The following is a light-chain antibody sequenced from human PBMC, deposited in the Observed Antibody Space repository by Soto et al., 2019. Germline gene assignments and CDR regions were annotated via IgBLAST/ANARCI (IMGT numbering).Light chain of an antibody. Sequence: EIVLTQSPDTLSLSPGERATLSCRASQSVSSTYLAWYQQKPGQAPRLLIYGASNRATGIPDRFSGSGSGTDFTLTVSRLEPEDFVVYYCQQYSSSPYTFGQGTKLEIK. CDR3: QQYSSSPYT. J-gene: IGKJ2*01. CDR2: GAS. V-gene: IGKV3-20*01. CDR1: QSVSSTY.